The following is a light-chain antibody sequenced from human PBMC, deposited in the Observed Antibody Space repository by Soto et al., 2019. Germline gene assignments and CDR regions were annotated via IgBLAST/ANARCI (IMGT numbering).Light chain of an antibody. CDR3: QQYAWSPIT. V-gene: IGKV3-20*01. J-gene: IGKJ5*01. Sequence: DIVLTQSMANLSFSPGERATLSCRASQSVSSYLAWYQQKPGQAPRLLIYGASSRATGIPDRFSGSGSETDFTLTISRLEPEDFALYYCQQYAWSPITFGQGTRLEIK. CDR2: GAS. CDR1: QSVSSY.